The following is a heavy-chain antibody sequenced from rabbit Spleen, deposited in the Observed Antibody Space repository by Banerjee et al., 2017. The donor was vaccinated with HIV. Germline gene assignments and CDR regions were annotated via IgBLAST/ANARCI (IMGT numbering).Heavy chain of an antibody. CDR3: ARGTTLGYVGVADAPYGMDL. D-gene: IGHD4-2*01. Sequence: EQLVESGGGLVKPEGSLKLSCTASGFSFSNKAVMCWVRQAPGKGLEWIACIYTGSGKFYYANWAKGRFTISKTSSTTVTLQMTSLTAADTATYFCARGTTLGYVGVADAPYGMDLWGQGTLVTVS. CDR2: IYTGSGKF. J-gene: IGHJ6*01. V-gene: IGHV1S45*01. CDR1: GFSFSNKAV.